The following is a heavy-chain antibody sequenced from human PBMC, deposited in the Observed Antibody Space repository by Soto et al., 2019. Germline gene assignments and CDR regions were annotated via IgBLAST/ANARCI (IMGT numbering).Heavy chain of an antibody. CDR3: AKELRPAYRTGWLDH. CDR2: ISDDGSNE. Sequence: QVQLVESGGGVVQPGRSLRLSCAASGFTFSDYAIHWVRQAPGKGLEWVAVISDDGSNEYYVASVKGRFTISRDNSKNTVYLQMNSLRGEDTAVYYCAKELRPAYRTGWLDHCCQGTLVTVSS. D-gene: IGHD1-1*01. J-gene: IGHJ5*02. CDR1: GFTFSDYA. V-gene: IGHV3-30*18.